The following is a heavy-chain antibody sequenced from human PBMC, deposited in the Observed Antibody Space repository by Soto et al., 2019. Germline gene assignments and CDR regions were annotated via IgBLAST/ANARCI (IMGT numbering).Heavy chain of an antibody. CDR3: AHIIPGVGVGGGGMDV. D-gene: IGHD1-26*01. CDR2: IYWDDDK. CDR1: GFSLNTRGVG. J-gene: IGHJ6*02. Sequence: QITLKESGPTLVKPTQTLTLTCTFSGFSLNTRGVGVGWIRQPPGKALEWLALIYWDDDKRYSQSLKTRLTITKDTSENQVVLTLTNMDPVDTATSYCAHIIPGVGVGGGGMDVWGQGTTVTVSS. V-gene: IGHV2-5*02.